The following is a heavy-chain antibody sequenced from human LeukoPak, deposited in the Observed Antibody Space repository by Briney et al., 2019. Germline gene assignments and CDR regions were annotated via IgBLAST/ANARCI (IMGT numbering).Heavy chain of an antibody. CDR3: AKWRQDYYDSSSYYYDGFDI. V-gene: IGHV3-30*18. CDR2: ISYDGSNK. J-gene: IGHJ3*02. D-gene: IGHD3-22*01. Sequence: GGSLRLSCAASGFTFSTYAMHWVRQAPGKGLEWVAVISYDGSNKNYADSVKGRFTISRDNSKNTLYLQMNSLRAEDTAVYYCAKWRQDYYDSSSYYYDGFDIWGQGTRVTVSS. CDR1: GFTFSTYA.